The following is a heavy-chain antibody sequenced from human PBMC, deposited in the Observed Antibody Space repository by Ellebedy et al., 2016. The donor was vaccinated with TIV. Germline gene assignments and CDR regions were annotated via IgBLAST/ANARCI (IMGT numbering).Heavy chain of an antibody. D-gene: IGHD6-19*01. V-gene: IGHV5-51*01. J-gene: IGHJ4*02. CDR1: GYIFANYW. CDR3: ARHPQVSYFALSVAGRGSYFDY. CDR2: IYPDDSDT. Sequence: GESLKISXKASGYIFANYWIAWVRQMPGKGLEWMGIIYPDDSDTRYSPSFQGQVTISADKSISTAYLQWSSLKTSDTAMYFCARHPQVSYFALSVAGRGSYFDYWGQGTLVTVSS.